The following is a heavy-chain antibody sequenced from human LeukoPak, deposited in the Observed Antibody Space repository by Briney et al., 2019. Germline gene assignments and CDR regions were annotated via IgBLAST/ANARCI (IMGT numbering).Heavy chain of an antibody. J-gene: IGHJ4*02. CDR3: ARVGRAAAGTMWYFDY. D-gene: IGHD6-13*01. Sequence: GGSLRLSCAASGFTFSDYYMSWIRQAPGKGLEWVSYISSSGSTIYYADSVKGRFTISRDNAKNSLYLQMNSLRAEDTAVYYCARVGRAAAGTMWYFDYWGQGTLVTVSS. CDR2: ISSSGSTI. CDR1: GFTFSDYY. V-gene: IGHV3-11*01.